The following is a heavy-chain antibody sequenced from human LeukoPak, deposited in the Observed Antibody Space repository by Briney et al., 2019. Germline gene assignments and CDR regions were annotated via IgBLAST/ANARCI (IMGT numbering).Heavy chain of an antibody. D-gene: IGHD2-8*02. CDR3: ARVRTEWYIDL. Sequence: GGSLRLSCTASGFTFSDYSVNWVRQAPGKGLEWVSCITGISDIYYADSVRGRFTISRDNAKNSLYLHLNSLRAEDTAIYYCARVRTEWYIDLWGRGTLVTVSP. J-gene: IGHJ2*01. CDR1: GFTFSDYS. V-gene: IGHV3-69-1*02. CDR2: ITGISDI.